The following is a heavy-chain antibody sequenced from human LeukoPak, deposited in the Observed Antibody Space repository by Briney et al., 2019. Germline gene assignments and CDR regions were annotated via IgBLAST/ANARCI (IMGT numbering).Heavy chain of an antibody. CDR3: AAAPSWGSYRYLDY. V-gene: IGHV1-69*05. D-gene: IGHD3-16*02. CDR1: GGTFSSYA. CDR2: IIPTFGTA. J-gene: IGHJ4*02. Sequence: GASVKVSCKASGGTFSSYAISWVRQAPGQGLEWMGRIIPTFGTANYAQKFQGRVTITTDESTSTAYMELSSLRSEDTAVYYCAAAPSWGSYRYLDYWGQGTLVTVSS.